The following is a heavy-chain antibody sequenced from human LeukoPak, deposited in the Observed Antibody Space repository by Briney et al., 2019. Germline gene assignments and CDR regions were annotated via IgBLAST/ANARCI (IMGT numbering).Heavy chain of an antibody. CDR2: IYYSGST. CDR3: ARGPQYCSDGSCYSYAFDI. CDR1: GGSISTSY. D-gene: IGHD2-15*01. V-gene: IGHV4-59*01. J-gene: IGHJ3*02. Sequence: SETLSLTCTVSGGSISTSYWSWIRQPPGKGLEWIGYIYYSGSTNYNPSLKSRVTILVDTSKNQFSLKLSSVTAADTAVYYCARGPQYCSDGSCYSYAFDIWGQGTMVTVSS.